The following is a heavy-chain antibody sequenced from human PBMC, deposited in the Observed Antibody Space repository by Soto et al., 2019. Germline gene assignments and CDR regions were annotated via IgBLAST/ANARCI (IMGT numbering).Heavy chain of an antibody. V-gene: IGHV1-8*01. CDR3: ARKGKVVYSQYVEYGIVV. J-gene: IGHJ6*02. CDR1: GYTFTNYD. Sequence: ASVKVSCKASGYTFTNYDINWVRQATGQGLEWMGWMSPKSGSRGNAQKFQGRVTMTTDSSISTAYMELSGLRSEDTAVYFCARKGKVVYSQYVEYGIVVWGQGTTVTVSS. CDR2: MSPKSGSR. D-gene: IGHD1-26*01.